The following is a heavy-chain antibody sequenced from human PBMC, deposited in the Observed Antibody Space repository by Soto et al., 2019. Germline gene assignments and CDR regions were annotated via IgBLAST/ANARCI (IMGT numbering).Heavy chain of an antibody. Sequence: SETLSLTCTVSGGSISSSSYYWGWIRQPPGKGLEWIGSIYYSGSTYYNPSLKSRVTISVDTSKNQFSLKLSSVTAADTAVYYCAIRGNYYGSGSSKKRHYYGMDVWGQGTTVTVSS. D-gene: IGHD3-10*01. CDR3: AIRGNYYGSGSSKKRHYYGMDV. CDR1: GGSISSSSYY. CDR2: IYYSGST. V-gene: IGHV4-39*01. J-gene: IGHJ6*02.